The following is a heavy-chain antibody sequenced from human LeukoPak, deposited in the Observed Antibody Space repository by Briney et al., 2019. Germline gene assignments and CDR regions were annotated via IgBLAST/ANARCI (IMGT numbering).Heavy chain of an antibody. CDR1: GYSISSGHY. J-gene: IGHJ3*02. CDR3: ARGTRDSSGRLDAFNI. CDR2: IYHSGST. V-gene: IGHV4-38-2*02. Sequence: SETLSLTCKVYGYSISSGHYWAWIRQSPGKGLEWIGSIYHSGSTYYNLFLKSRVAISVDTPKSQFPLKMSTVTAADTAIYYCARGTRDSSGRLDAFNIWGQGTVVTVSS. D-gene: IGHD3-22*01.